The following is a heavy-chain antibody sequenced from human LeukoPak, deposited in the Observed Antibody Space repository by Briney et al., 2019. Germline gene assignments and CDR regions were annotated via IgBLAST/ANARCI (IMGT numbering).Heavy chain of an antibody. CDR3: ARDRHQLTSRTTGYNWFDL. CDR2: FYSNGRT. Sequence: PSETLSLTCDVSGGSISSFHWSWIRQPPGKGLEWMLSFYSNGRTNYNPSLKSRVTTSVDTSKNQFSLTLTSVTAADTAFYYCARDRHQLTSRTTGYNWFDLWGRGTLVTVSS. D-gene: IGHD1-1*01. V-gene: IGHV4-59*01. J-gene: IGHJ5*02. CDR1: GGSISSFH.